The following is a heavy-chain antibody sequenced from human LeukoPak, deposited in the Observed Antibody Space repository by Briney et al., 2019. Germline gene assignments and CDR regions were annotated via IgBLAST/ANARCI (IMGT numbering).Heavy chain of an antibody. CDR3: ARAYEYGWFDP. CDR2: INPKNGGS. D-gene: IGHD3-16*01. V-gene: IGHV1-2*02. CDR1: GYTFTDYY. Sequence: GASVKVSCKASGYTFTDYYLHWVRQAPGQGLEWMGWINPKNGGSTYAQKFQGRVTMTWDTSISTAYMELSRLSSDDTALYYCARAYEYGWFDPWGQGALVIVSS. J-gene: IGHJ5*02.